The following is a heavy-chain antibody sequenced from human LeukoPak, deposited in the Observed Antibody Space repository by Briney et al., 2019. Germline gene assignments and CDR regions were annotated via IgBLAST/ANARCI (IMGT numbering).Heavy chain of an antibody. J-gene: IGHJ5*02. Sequence: PSETLSLTCAVYGGSFSGYYWSWIRQPPGKGLEWIGEINHSGSTNYNPSLKSRVTISVDTSKNQFSLKLSSVTAADTAVYYCARAGGAYCGGDCSSPWGQGTLVTVSS. D-gene: IGHD2-21*02. CDR1: GGSFSGYY. V-gene: IGHV4-34*09. CDR2: INHSGST. CDR3: ARAGGAYCGGDCSSP.